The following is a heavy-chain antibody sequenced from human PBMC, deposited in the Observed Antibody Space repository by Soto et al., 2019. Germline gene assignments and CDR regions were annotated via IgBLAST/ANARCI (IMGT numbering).Heavy chain of an antibody. V-gene: IGHV3-30*18. CDR1: GFTFNNYG. CDR3: AKGCWRGYDLCGS. J-gene: IGHJ5*02. CDR2: ISDDGSSK. Sequence: QVQLVESGGGVVQPGRSLRLSCTASGFTFNNYGIHWVRQAPGKGLEWVAVISDDGSSKYYADSVKGRFTISRDNSKNTLYLQMNSLRTEDTAVYYCAKGCWRGYDLCGSWGQGTLVTVSS. D-gene: IGHD5-12*01.